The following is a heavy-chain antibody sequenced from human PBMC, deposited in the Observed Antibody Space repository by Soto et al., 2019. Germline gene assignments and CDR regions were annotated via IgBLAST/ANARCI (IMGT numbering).Heavy chain of an antibody. CDR2: IYYSGST. J-gene: IGHJ6*02. D-gene: IGHD6-6*01. CDR3: ATHKGVWVFDYYGMDV. CDR1: GGSISSYY. Sequence: PSETLSLTCTVSGGSISSYYWSWIRQPPGKGLEWIGYIYYSGSTNYNPSLKSRVTISVDTSKNQFSLYLQMNSLRAEDTAVYYCATHKGVWVFDYYGMDVWGQGTTVTVSS. V-gene: IGHV4-59*12.